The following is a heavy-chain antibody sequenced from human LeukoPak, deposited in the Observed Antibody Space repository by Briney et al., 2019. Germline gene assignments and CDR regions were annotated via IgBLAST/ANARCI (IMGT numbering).Heavy chain of an antibody. V-gene: IGHV3-74*01. CDR2: INSDGSST. J-gene: IGHJ6*02. D-gene: IGHD3-10*01. CDR3: ARETGSGYGMDV. Sequence: GGSLRLSCAASGFTFSSYWMHWVRQAPGKGLVWVSRINSDGSSTSYADSVKGRFTISRDNAKNTLYLQMNSLRAEDTAVHYCARETGSGYGMDVWGQGTTVTVSS. CDR1: GFTFSSYW.